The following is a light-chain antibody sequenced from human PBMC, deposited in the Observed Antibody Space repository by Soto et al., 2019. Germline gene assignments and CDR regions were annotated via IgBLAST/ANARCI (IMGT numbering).Light chain of an antibody. CDR1: QSVHTY. Sequence: ETVLTQSPATLSLSPGERATLSCRASQSVHTYLAWYQQKAGQAPRLLIYDASNRSTGIPARFSGSGSGTDFTLTISSLEPDDCAVYYCQHRSNWPPYTFGQGTKLEIK. CDR3: QHRSNWPPYT. V-gene: IGKV3-11*01. CDR2: DAS. J-gene: IGKJ2*01.